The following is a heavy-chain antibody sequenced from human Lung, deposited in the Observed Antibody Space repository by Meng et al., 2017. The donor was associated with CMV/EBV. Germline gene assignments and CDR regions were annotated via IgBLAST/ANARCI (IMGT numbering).Heavy chain of an antibody. CDR2: INPNSGGT. CDR1: GYTFTGYY. Sequence: XVKVSCXASGYTFTGYYMNWVRQAPGQGLEWMGWINPNSGGTNYAQKFQGRVTMTRDTSISTAYMELSRLRSDDTAVYYCAGGLYDFWGGYYYYGMDVWGQGTTVTVSS. V-gene: IGHV1-2*02. D-gene: IGHD3-3*01. CDR3: AGGLYDFWGGYYYYGMDV. J-gene: IGHJ6*02.